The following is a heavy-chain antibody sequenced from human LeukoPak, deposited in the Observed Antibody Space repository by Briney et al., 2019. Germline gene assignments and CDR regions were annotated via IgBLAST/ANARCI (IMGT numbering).Heavy chain of an antibody. D-gene: IGHD6-19*01. CDR2: IYSGGST. V-gene: IGHV3-53*01. CDR3: ARDKVAVALLDY. CDR1: GFTVSSNY. Sequence: PGGSLRLSCAASGFTVSSNYMSWVRQAPGKGLEWVSVIYSGGSTYYADSVKGRFTISRDKAKNSLYLQMNSLRAEDTAVYYCARDKVAVALLDYWGQGTLVTVSS. J-gene: IGHJ4*02.